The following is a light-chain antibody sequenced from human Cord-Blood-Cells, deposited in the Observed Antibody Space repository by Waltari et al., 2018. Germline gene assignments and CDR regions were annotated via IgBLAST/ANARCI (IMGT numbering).Light chain of an antibody. Sequence: QALLTQPASLPASPGASASLTCTLRSGLNGGTYRNYFSPQHPGSPPQYLLRYKSDSDKQQGSGVPSRFSGSKDASANAGILLISGLQSEDEADYYCMIWHSSAWVFGGGTKLTVL. CDR3: MIWHSSAWV. CDR2: YKSDSDK. J-gene: IGLJ3*02. V-gene: IGLV5-45*01. CDR1: SGLNGGTYR.